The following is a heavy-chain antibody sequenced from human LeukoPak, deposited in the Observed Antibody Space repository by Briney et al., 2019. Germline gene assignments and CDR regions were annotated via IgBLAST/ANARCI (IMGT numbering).Heavy chain of an antibody. CDR2: IYDSGST. Sequence: SETLSLTCTVSGGSLNSYYWSWVRQPPGKGLEWIGYIYDSGSTNYNPSLKSRVTISVDTSNNQFSLKLSSVTAADTAVYYCACLTTADAFDIWGQGTMVTVSS. CDR3: ACLTTADAFDI. D-gene: IGHD3-22*01. CDR1: GGSLNSYY. J-gene: IGHJ3*02. V-gene: IGHV4-59*01.